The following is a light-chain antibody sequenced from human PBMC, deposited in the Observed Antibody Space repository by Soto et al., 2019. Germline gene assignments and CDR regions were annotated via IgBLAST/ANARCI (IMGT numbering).Light chain of an antibody. CDR2: GAS. CDR1: QSVSLS. CDR3: QQYNSYSWT. Sequence: EIVLTQSPATLSVSLGDSATLSCRASQSVSLSLAWYQMRPGQPPRLLIYGASTRATDIPARFSGSGSGTDFTLTISSLQSEDFATYYCQQYNSYSWTFGQGTKVEVK. V-gene: IGKV3-15*01. J-gene: IGKJ1*01.